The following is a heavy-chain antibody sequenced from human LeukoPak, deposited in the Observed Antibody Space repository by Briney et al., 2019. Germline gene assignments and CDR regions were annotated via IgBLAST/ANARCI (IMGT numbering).Heavy chain of an antibody. CDR1: GGSISSYY. Sequence: TSETPSLTCTVSGGSISSYYWSWIRQPPGKGLEWIGYIYYSGSTNYNPSLKSRVTISVDTSKNQFSLKLSSVTAADTAVYYCARAGGIAVALDAFDIWGQGTMVTVSS. CDR2: IYYSGST. D-gene: IGHD6-19*01. J-gene: IGHJ3*02. CDR3: ARAGGIAVALDAFDI. V-gene: IGHV4-59*01.